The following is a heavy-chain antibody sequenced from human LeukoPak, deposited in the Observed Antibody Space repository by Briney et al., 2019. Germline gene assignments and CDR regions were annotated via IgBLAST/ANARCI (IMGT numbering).Heavy chain of an antibody. V-gene: IGHV3-23*01. CDR3: AKAEDYGDYVGFFGMDV. J-gene: IGHJ6*02. CDR1: GFTFSSYA. CDR2: ISGSGGST. D-gene: IGHD4-17*01. Sequence: GGSLRLSCAASGFTFSSYAMSGVRQAPGKGLEWVSAISGSGGSTYYADSVKGRFTISRYNAKNTLYLQMNSLRAEDTAVYYCAKAEDYGDYVGFFGMDVWGQGTTVTVSS.